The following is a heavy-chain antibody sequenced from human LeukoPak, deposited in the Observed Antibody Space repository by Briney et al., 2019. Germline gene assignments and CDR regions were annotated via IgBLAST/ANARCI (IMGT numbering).Heavy chain of an antibody. D-gene: IGHD3-22*01. CDR2: ISWYSGTI. Sequence: GGSLTLSCAASGFTFDDYAMHCVRHAPGKGLEWVSGISWYSGTIGYADAEKGRFTISRDNAKNSLYLQMNSLRAEDTALYYCAKDMGYDSSGNTDVWGQGTVVSVSS. V-gene: IGHV3-9*01. CDR3: AKDMGYDSSGNTDV. J-gene: IGHJ4*02. CDR1: GFTFDDYA.